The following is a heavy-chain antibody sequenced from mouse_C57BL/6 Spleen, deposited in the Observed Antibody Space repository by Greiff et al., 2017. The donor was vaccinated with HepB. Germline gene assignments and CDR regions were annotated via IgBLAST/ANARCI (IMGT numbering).Heavy chain of an antibody. Sequence: QVQLKQPGAELVKPGASVKMSCKASGYTFTSYWITWVKQRPGQGLEWIGDIYPGSGSTNYNEKFKSKATLTVDTSSSTAYMQLSSLTSEDSAVYYCALGVITTVVAPGFAYWGQGTLVTVSA. J-gene: IGHJ3*01. CDR1: GYTFTSYW. CDR2: IYPGSGST. CDR3: ALGVITTVVAPGFAY. V-gene: IGHV1-55*01. D-gene: IGHD1-1*01.